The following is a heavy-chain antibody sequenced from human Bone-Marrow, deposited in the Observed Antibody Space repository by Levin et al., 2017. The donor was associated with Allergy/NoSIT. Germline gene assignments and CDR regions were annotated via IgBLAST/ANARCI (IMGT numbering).Heavy chain of an antibody. D-gene: IGHD2-21*02. V-gene: IGHV3-48*04. CDR2: ISSSSSTI. J-gene: IGHJ3*02. Sequence: GGSLRLSCAASGFTFSSYSMNWVRQAPGKGLEWVSYISSSSSTIYYADSVKGRFTISRDNAKNSLYLQMNSLRAEDTAVYYCARGRSTIVVVTAIHHYDAFDIWGQGTMVTVSS. CDR1: GFTFSSYS. CDR3: ARGRSTIVVVTAIHHYDAFDI.